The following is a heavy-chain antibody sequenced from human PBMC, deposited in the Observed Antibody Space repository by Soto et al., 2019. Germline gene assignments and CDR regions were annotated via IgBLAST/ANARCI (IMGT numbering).Heavy chain of an antibody. CDR1: GYTFTGYY. D-gene: IGHD1-1*01. Sequence: ASVKVSCKASGYTFTGYYMHWVRQAPGQGLEWMGWINPNSGGTNYAQKFQGWVTMTRDTSISTAYMELSRLRSDDTAVYYCARSTHYGGTTKNWFDPWGQGTLVTVSS. J-gene: IGHJ5*02. V-gene: IGHV1-2*04. CDR3: ARSTHYGGTTKNWFDP. CDR2: INPNSGGT.